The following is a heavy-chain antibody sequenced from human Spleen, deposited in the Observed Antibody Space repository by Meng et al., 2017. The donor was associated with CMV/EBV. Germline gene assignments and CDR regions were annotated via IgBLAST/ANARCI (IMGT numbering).Heavy chain of an antibody. D-gene: IGHD6-19*01. Sequence: ETLSLTCAASGFTLSGNCMNWVRQAPGKGLEWVANIKQDGSEKYYVDSVKGRFTISRDNAKNSLYLQMNSLRAEDTAVYYCARDLAVDPFDYWGQGTLVTVSS. V-gene: IGHV3-7*01. J-gene: IGHJ4*02. CDR1: GFTLSGNC. CDR3: ARDLAVDPFDY. CDR2: IKQDGSEK.